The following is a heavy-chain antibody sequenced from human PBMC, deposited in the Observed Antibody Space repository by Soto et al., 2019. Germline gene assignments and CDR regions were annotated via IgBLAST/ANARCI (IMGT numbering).Heavy chain of an antibody. CDR3: TRLVPDFWRGYPWFDP. V-gene: IGHV3-73*01. J-gene: IGHJ5*02. D-gene: IGHD3-3*01. CDR2: IRANAYSYAT. Sequence: EVQLVEAGGGLVQPGGSLKLSCAASGFTFSGSAMHWVRQASGKGLEWVGRIRANAYSYATEYAASVKGRFTISRDDSKNTAYLQMNSLKTEDTAVYYCTRLVPDFWRGYPWFDPWGQGTLVTVSS. CDR1: GFTFSGSA.